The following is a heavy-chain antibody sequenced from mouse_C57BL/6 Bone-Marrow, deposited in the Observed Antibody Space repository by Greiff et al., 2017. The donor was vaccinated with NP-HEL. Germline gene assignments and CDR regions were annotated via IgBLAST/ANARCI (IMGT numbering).Heavy chain of an antibody. CDR1: GYAFSSSW. J-gene: IGHJ2*01. Sequence: QVQLQQSGPELVKPGASVKISCKASGYAFSSSWMNWVKQRPGKGLEWIGRIYPGDGDTNYNGKFKGKATLTADKSSSTAYMQLSSLTSEDSAVYFCARLGDGYLPYFDYWGQGTTLTVSS. V-gene: IGHV1-82*01. CDR2: IYPGDGDT. D-gene: IGHD2-3*01. CDR3: ARLGDGYLPYFDY.